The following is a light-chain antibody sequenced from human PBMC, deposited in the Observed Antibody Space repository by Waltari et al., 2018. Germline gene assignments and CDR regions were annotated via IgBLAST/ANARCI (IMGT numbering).Light chain of an antibody. V-gene: IGKV1-39*01. Sequence: QMTQSPSSLSASVGDRVTIACRASQSISTYLNWYRHKPGKAPELLIFAASSLQSGVPSRFSGSGSGTDFTLTISGLQAEDFATYYCEQGYVTPRTFGQGTKPEI. J-gene: IGKJ2*01. CDR1: QSISTY. CDR2: AAS. CDR3: EQGYVTPRT.